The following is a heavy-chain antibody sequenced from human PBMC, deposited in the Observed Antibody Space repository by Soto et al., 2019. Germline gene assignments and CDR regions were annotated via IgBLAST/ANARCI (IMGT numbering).Heavy chain of an antibody. D-gene: IGHD6-13*01. CDR1: GYTLTELS. V-gene: IGHV1-24*01. Sequence: ASVKVSCKVSGYTLTELSMHWVRQAPGKGLEWMGGFDPEDGETIYAQKFQGRVTMTEDTSTDTAYMELSSLRSEDTAVYYCASYSGSPYGMDVWGQGTTVTVSS. J-gene: IGHJ6*02. CDR3: ASYSGSPYGMDV. CDR2: FDPEDGET.